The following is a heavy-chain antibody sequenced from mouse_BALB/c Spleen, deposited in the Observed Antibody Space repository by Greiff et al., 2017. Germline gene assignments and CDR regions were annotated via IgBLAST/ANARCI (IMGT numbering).Heavy chain of an antibody. Sequence: EVQVVESGPELVKPGASVKISCKASGYSFTGYFMNWVKQSHAKSLEWIGRINPYNGDTFYNQKFKGKATLTVDKSSSTAHMELLSLTSEDSAVYYCGGGGLLRYFDYWGQGTTLTVSS. D-gene: IGHD1-1*01. V-gene: IGHV1-37*01. CDR3: GGGGLLRYFDY. CDR2: INPYNGDT. CDR1: GYSFTGYF. J-gene: IGHJ2*01.